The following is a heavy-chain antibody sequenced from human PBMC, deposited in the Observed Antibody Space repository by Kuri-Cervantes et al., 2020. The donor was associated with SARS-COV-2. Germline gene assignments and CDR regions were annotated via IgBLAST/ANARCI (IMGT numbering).Heavy chain of an antibody. CDR3: AGDHYYYYYMDV. J-gene: IGHJ6*03. CDR1: GGTFSSYA. CDR2: IIPILGTA. V-gene: IGHV1-69*04. Sequence: SVKVSCKASGGTFSSYAISWVRQAPGQGLEWMGRIIPILGTANYAQKFQGRVTITADKSTSTAYMELSSLRSEDTAVYYCAGDHYYYYYMDVWGKGTTVTVSS. D-gene: IGHD3-10*01.